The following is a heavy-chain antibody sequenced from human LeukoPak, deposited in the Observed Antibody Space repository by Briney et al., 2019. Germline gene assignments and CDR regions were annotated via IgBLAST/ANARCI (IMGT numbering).Heavy chain of an antibody. V-gene: IGHV3-53*05. Sequence: PGGSLRLSCAASGLTVNNNYMSWVRQAPGKGLEWVSVIYSGGSTYYADSVKGRFTISRDNSKNTLYLQMNSLRAEDTAVYYCAKGGRSGSYRFDYWGQGTLVTVSS. J-gene: IGHJ4*02. CDR1: GLTVNNNY. D-gene: IGHD1-26*01. CDR2: IYSGGST. CDR3: AKGGRSGSYRFDY.